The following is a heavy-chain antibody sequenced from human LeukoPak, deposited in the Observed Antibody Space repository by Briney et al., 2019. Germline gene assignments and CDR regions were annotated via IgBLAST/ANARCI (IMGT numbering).Heavy chain of an antibody. J-gene: IGHJ5*02. D-gene: IGHD4-23*01. Sequence: PGGSLRLSCAASGFTFSSYSMNWVRQAPGKGLEWVSSISTSSTYIYYADSVKGRFTISRDNARNSLYLQMNSLRVEDTAVYYCARVVFGGNLGLNWFDPWGQGTLVIVSS. CDR1: GFTFSSYS. V-gene: IGHV3-21*01. CDR2: ISTSSTYI. CDR3: ARVVFGGNLGLNWFDP.